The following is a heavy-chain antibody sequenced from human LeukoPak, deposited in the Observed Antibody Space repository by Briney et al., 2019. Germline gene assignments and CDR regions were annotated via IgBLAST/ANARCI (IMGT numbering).Heavy chain of an antibody. D-gene: IGHD3-10*01. CDR3: AKGIGAYYGSGSYIDY. J-gene: IGHJ4*02. CDR1: GFTFSSYG. V-gene: IGHV3-30*18. Sequence: GRSLRLSCEASGFTFSSYGMHWVRQAPGKGLEWVAVISYDGSNKYYADSVKGRFTISGDNSKNTLYLQMNSLRAEDTAVYYCAKGIGAYYGSGSYIDYWGQGTLVTVSS. CDR2: ISYDGSNK.